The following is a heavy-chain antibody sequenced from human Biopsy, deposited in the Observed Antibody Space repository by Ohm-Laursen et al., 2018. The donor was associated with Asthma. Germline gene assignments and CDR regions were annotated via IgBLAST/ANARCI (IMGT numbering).Heavy chain of an antibody. Sequence: GQTLSPTCAASGFTFSTYAMHWVRQAPGKGLEWVVVISYDGSNKYYADSVKGRFTISRDNSKNTLYLQMNSLRGDDTAVYYCARDMNRDGWYFDYWGQGTLVTVSS. CDR1: GFTFSTYA. CDR3: ARDMNRDGWYFDY. J-gene: IGHJ4*02. D-gene: IGHD5-24*01. CDR2: ISYDGSNK. V-gene: IGHV3-30-3*01.